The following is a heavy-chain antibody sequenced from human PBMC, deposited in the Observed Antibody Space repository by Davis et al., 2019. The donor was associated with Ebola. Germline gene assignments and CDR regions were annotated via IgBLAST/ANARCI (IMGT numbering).Heavy chain of an antibody. J-gene: IGHJ4*02. Sequence: GGSLRLSCAASGFTFSNYAMTWFRQAPGEGLEWVSSICGSTGSTYYADSVRGRFTVSRDNSKNTLYLQMNSLKTEDTAVYYCTKGSSGTDYWGQGTLVTVSS. CDR3: TKGSSGTDY. D-gene: IGHD3-22*01. CDR2: ICGSTGST. V-gene: IGHV3-23*01. CDR1: GFTFSNYA.